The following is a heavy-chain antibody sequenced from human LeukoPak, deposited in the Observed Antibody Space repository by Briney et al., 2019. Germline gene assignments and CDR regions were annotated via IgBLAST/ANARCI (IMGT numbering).Heavy chain of an antibody. V-gene: IGHV4-31*03. D-gene: IGHD6-13*01. CDR3: ARGEGIAAPTTFFDP. CDR1: GGSISSGGYY. Sequence: PSETLSLTCTVSGGSISSGGYYWSWIRQHPGKGLEWIGYIYYSGSTYYNPSLKSRVTISVDTSKNQFSLKLSSVTAADTAVYYCARGEGIAAPTTFFDPWGQGTLVTVSS. J-gene: IGHJ5*02. CDR2: IYYSGST.